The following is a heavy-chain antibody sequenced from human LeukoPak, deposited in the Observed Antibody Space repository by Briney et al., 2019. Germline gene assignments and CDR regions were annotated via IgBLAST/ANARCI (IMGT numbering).Heavy chain of an antibody. Sequence: GESLKISCKGSGYSFASNWIGWVRQMPGKGLEWMGILHPGDSDTRYSPSFQGQVTISADKSVSTAYLQWSSLKASDTAMYYCARQGPIQLDSWGQGTLVTVSS. D-gene: IGHD5-18*01. J-gene: IGHJ4*02. CDR3: ARQGPIQLDS. CDR1: GYSFASNW. V-gene: IGHV5-51*01. CDR2: LHPGDSDT.